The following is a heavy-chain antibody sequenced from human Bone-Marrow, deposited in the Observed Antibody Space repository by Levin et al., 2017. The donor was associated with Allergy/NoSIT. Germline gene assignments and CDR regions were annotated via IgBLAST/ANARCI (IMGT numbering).Heavy chain of an antibody. Sequence: ESGPTLVKPTQTLTLTCTFSGFSLSPSGVGVGWIRQPPGKALEWLALIFWDDDKHYSPSLKSRLTITKDTSKNQVVLTMTNVDPVDTATYYCAHSPLTTVTGDYFDYWGQGTLVTVSS. CDR2: IFWDDDK. J-gene: IGHJ4*02. CDR1: GFSLSPSGVG. V-gene: IGHV2-5*02. D-gene: IGHD4-17*01. CDR3: AHSPLTTVTGDYFDY.